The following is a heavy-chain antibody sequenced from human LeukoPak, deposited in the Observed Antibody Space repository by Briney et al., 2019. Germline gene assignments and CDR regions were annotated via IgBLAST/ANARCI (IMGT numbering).Heavy chain of an antibody. J-gene: IGHJ4*02. V-gene: IGHV1-18*04. CDR3: ARGGSSRGAFDY. Sequence: ASVKVSCKASGYTLTSYYLHWVRQAPGQGLEWMGWISAYNGNTNYAQKLQGRVTMTTDTSTSTAYMELRSLRSDDTAVYYCARGGSSRGAFDYWGQGTLVTVSS. D-gene: IGHD1-26*01. CDR1: GYTLTSYY. CDR2: ISAYNGNT.